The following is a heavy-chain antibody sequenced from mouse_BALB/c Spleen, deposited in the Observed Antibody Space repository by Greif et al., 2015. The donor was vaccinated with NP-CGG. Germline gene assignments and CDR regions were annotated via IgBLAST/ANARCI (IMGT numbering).Heavy chain of an antibody. D-gene: IGHD2-10*02. V-gene: IGHV1-7*01. J-gene: IGHJ3*01. CDR3: AKQYGNTAWFAY. Sequence: VKLVESGAELAKPEASVKMSCKASGYTFTSYWMHWVKQRPGQGLEWIGYINPSTGYTEYNQKFKDKATLTADKSSSTAYMQLSSLTSEDSAVYYCAKQYGNTAWFAYWGQGTLVTVST. CDR2: INPSTGYT. CDR1: GYTFTSYW.